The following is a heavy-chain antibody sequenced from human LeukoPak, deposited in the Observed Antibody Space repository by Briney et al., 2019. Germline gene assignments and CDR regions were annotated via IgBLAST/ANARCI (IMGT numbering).Heavy chain of an antibody. CDR3: ARGRILGSGWSYVDY. J-gene: IGHJ4*02. CDR2: IYPGDSNT. V-gene: IGHV5-51*01. D-gene: IGHD6-19*01. Sequence: PGESLKISCKGSGYSFTSYWIGWVRQMPGKGLEWMGIIYPGDSNTRYSPSFQGQVTISADKSISIAYVQWSSLKASDTTMYYCARGRILGSGWSYVDYWGQGTLVTVSS. CDR1: GYSFTSYW.